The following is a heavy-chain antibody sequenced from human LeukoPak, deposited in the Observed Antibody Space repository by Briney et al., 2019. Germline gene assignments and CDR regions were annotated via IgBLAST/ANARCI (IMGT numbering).Heavy chain of an antibody. D-gene: IGHD3-10*01. CDR2: ISVYNGNT. CDR1: GYTFTSHG. Sequence: ASVEVSCKASGYTFTSHGISWVRQAPGQGLEWMGWISVYNGNTNYVQKLQGRVTMTTDTSTSTAYMELRSLRSDDTAMYHCARGSAFGYAFDIWGQGTMVTVSS. CDR3: ARGSAFGYAFDI. J-gene: IGHJ3*02. V-gene: IGHV1-18*01.